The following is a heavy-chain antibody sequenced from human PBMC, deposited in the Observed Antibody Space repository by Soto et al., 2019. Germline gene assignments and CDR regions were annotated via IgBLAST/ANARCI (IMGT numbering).Heavy chain of an antibody. V-gene: IGHV1-69*12. J-gene: IGHJ4*02. CDR1: GGTFSSYA. Sequence: QVQLVQSGAEVKKPGSSVKVSCKTSGGTFSSYAISWVRQVPGQGLEWMGGIIPMFGTANYAQKFQGRVTITADESTSTAYMELSSLRSEDTAVYYCARSRANYYDSRGYYYSTFDYWGQGTLVTVSS. CDR2: IIPMFGTA. CDR3: ARSRANYYDSRGYYYSTFDY. D-gene: IGHD3-22*01.